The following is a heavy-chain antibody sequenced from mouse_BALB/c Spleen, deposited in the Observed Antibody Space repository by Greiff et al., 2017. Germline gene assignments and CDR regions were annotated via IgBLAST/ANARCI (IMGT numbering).Heavy chain of an antibody. CDR2: IRNKANGYTT. CDR1: GFTFTDYY. V-gene: IGHV7-3*02. J-gene: IGHJ3*01. Sequence: EVKLMESGGGLVQPGGSLRLSCATSGFTFTDYYMSWVRQPPGKALEWLGFIRNKANGYTTEYSASVKGRFTISRDNSQSILYLQMNTLRAEDSATYYCARGGYYDYGTVAYWGQGTLVTVSA. CDR3: ARGGYYDYGTVAY. D-gene: IGHD2-4*01.